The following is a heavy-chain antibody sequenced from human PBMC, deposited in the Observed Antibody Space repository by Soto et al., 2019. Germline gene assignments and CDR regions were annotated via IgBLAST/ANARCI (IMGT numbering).Heavy chain of an antibody. V-gene: IGHV4-39*01. J-gene: IGHJ6*02. CDR2: IYYSGST. CDR3: ARHGGGSAYYDFWSGYYTADGMDV. Sequence: PSETLSLTCTVSGGSISSSSYYWGWIRQPPGKGLEWIGSIYYSGSTYYNPSLKSRVTISVDTSKNQFSLKLSSVTAADTAVYYCARHGGGSAYYDFWSGYYTADGMDVWGQGTTVPVSS. D-gene: IGHD3-3*01. CDR1: GGSISSSSYY.